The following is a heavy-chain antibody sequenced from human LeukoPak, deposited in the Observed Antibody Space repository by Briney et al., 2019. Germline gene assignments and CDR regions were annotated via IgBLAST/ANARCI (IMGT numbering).Heavy chain of an antibody. CDR2: IYHSGST. J-gene: IGHJ3*02. D-gene: IGHD5-18*01. Sequence: SETLSLTCAVSGGSISSGGYSWSWIRQPPGKGLEWIGYIYHSGSTYYNPSLKGRVTISVDRSKNQFSLKLSSVTAADTAVYYCARGASAMVTGSAASDIWGQGTMVTVSS. CDR1: GGSISSGGYS. CDR3: ARGASAMVTGSAASDI. V-gene: IGHV4-30-2*01.